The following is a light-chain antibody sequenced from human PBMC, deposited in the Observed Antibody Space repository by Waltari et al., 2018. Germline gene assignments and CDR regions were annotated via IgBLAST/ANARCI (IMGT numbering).Light chain of an antibody. CDR2: DVS. V-gene: IGLV2-14*03. Sequence: QSALTQPASVSGSPGQSITISCTGTSSDVAGYNYVSWYQQHPGKAPKRMIYDVSNRPSGVSNRFSGSKSGNTASLTISGLQAEDEADYYCSSYTSSSTLVVFGGGTKLTVL. CDR3: SSYTSSSTLVV. CDR1: SSDVAGYNY. J-gene: IGLJ2*01.